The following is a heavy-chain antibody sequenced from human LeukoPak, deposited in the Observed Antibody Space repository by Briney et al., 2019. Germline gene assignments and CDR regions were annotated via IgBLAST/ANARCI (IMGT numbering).Heavy chain of an antibody. V-gene: IGHV3-53*01. Sequence: PGGSLRLSCAASGFTVSSNYMSWVRQAPGKGLEWVSVIYSGGSTYYADSVKGRFTISRDNSKNTLYLQMNSLRAEDTAVYYCARDWGTGDRGPYYYGMDVWGQGTTVTVSS. CDR2: IYSGGST. J-gene: IGHJ6*02. CDR3: ARDWGTGDRGPYYYGMDV. D-gene: IGHD7-27*01. CDR1: GFTVSSNY.